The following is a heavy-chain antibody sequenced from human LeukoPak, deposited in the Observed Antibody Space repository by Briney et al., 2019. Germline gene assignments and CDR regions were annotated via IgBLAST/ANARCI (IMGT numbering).Heavy chain of an antibody. Sequence: SETLSLTCTVSGGSISSSSYYWGWIRQPPGKGLEWIGSIYYSGSTYYNPSLKSRVTISVDTSRNQFSLKLSSVTAADTAVYYCARDWGYKGIAVAIYYYYGTDVWGQGTTVTVSS. V-gene: IGHV4-39*02. D-gene: IGHD6-19*01. J-gene: IGHJ6*02. CDR2: IYYSGST. CDR1: GGSISSSSYY. CDR3: ARDWGYKGIAVAIYYYYGTDV.